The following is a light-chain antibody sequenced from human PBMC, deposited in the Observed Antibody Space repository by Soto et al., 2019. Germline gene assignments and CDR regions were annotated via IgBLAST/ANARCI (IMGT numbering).Light chain of an antibody. V-gene: IGLV2-14*01. Sequence: QSALTQPASVSGSPGQSITISCTGTSSDVGGYNCVSWYQQHPGIAPKLMIYEVINRPSGVSNRFSGSKSGNTASLTISGLQAEDEADYYCASYTRSSTVVFGGGTKLTVL. J-gene: IGLJ2*01. CDR2: EVI. CDR1: SSDVGGYNC. CDR3: ASYTRSSTVV.